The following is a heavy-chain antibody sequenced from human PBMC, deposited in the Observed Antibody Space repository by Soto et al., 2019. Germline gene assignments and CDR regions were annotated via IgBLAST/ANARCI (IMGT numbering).Heavy chain of an antibody. CDR2: IIPIFGTA. J-gene: IGHJ6*02. D-gene: IGHD3-9*01. CDR1: GGTFSSYA. V-gene: IGHV1-69*01. CDR3: ARPRPDYDILTGYPNYYYYYGMDV. Sequence: QVQLVQSGAEVKKPGSSVKVSCKASGGTFSSYAISWVRQAPGQGLEWMGGIIPIFGTANYAQKFQGRVTITADESTSTAYMELSSLRSEDTAVYYCARPRPDYDILTGYPNYYYYYGMDVWGRGTTVTVCS.